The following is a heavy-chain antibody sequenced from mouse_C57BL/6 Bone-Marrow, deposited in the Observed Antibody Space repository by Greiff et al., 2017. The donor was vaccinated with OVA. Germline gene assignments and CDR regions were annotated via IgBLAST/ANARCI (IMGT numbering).Heavy chain of an antibody. CDR1: GFTFSSYG. V-gene: IGHV5-6*02. CDR2: ISSGGSYT. CDR3: ARRGYYGSPFAY. D-gene: IGHD1-1*01. J-gene: IGHJ3*01. Sequence: EVKLMESGGDLVKPGGSLKLSCAASGFTFSSYGMSWVRQTPDKRLEWVATISSGGSYTYYPDRVKGRSTIPRDNAKNTLYLQRSGLKSEDTAMYYCARRGYYGSPFAYWGRGTLVTVTA.